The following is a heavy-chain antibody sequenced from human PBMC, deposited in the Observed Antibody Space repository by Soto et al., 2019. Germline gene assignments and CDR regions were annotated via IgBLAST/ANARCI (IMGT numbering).Heavy chain of an antibody. CDR3: ARSGRYYGGDTAY. CDR1: GYNFTNYG. J-gene: IGHJ4*02. Sequence: QVQLVQSGAEVTKPGAAVKVSCKASGYNFTNYGFSWVRQAPVQGLELMGWISAYNGDTNFAQKFQGRVTLTKDTSTSTAYMELRSLRSDDTAVYYCARSGRYYGGDTAYWGQGTLVTVSS. V-gene: IGHV1-18*01. CDR2: ISAYNGDT. D-gene: IGHD2-21*02.